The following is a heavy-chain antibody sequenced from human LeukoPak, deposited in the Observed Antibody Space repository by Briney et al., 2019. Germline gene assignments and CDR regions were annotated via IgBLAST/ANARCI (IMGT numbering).Heavy chain of an antibody. D-gene: IGHD6-19*01. Sequence: GGSLRLSCAASGFTFDDYGMSWVRQAPGKGLEWVSGINWNGGSTGYADSVKGRFTISRDNAKNSLYLQMNSLRAEDTASYYCARVRTAVAGPIYYYYMDVWGKGTTVTVSS. CDR1: GFTFDDYG. J-gene: IGHJ6*03. CDR3: ARVRTAVAGPIYYYYMDV. CDR2: INWNGGST. V-gene: IGHV3-20*04.